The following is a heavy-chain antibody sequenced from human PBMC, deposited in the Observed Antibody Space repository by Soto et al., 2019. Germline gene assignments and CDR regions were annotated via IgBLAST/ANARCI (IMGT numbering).Heavy chain of an antibody. Sequence: QVQLVQSGAEVKKPGSSVKVSCKASGGTFSSYAISWVRQAPGQGLEWMGGIIPIFGTANYAQKFQGRVTITADKSTSISYMELSSLRSEDTAVYYCASGLWVEKRYCSGGSGYSGNWFDPWGQGTLVTVSS. D-gene: IGHD2-15*01. V-gene: IGHV1-69*06. CDR2: IIPIFGTA. CDR1: GGTFSSYA. J-gene: IGHJ5*02. CDR3: ASGLWVEKRYCSGGSGYSGNWFDP.